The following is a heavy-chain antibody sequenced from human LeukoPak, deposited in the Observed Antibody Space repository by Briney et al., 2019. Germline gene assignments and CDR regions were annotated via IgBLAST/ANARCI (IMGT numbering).Heavy chain of an antibody. CDR3: ATRGDSPQWYFDL. CDR2: IRYDGSNK. V-gene: IGHV3-30*02. CDR1: GFTFSSYG. D-gene: IGHD2-21*01. J-gene: IGHJ2*01. Sequence: GGSLRLSCAASGFTFSSYGMHWVRQSPGKGLEWVAFIRYDGSNKYYADSVKGRFTISRDNSKNTLYLQMNSLRAEDTAVYYCATRGDSPQWYFDLWGRGTLVTVSS.